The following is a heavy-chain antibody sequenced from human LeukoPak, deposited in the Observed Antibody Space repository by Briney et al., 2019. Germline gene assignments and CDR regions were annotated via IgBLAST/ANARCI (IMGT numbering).Heavy chain of an antibody. D-gene: IGHD6-13*01. Sequence: KPSETLSLTCAVYGRSFSGYYWSWIRQPPGKGLEWIGEINHSGSTNYNPSLKSRVTISVDTSKNQFSLKLSSVTAADTAVYYCAQKGGAAPDYYYYMDFWGKGTTVTVSS. V-gene: IGHV4-34*01. J-gene: IGHJ6*03. CDR1: GRSFSGYY. CDR3: AQKGGAAPDYYYYMDF. CDR2: INHSGST.